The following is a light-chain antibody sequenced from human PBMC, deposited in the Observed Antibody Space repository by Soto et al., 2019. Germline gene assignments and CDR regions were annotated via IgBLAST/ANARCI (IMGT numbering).Light chain of an antibody. CDR3: QQYGRSTRT. Sequence: EIVLTQSPGTLSLSPGEIATLSCRGSQSVSSSYLAWYHQKPGQAPRLLIYVASTRATGIPDRFSGSGSGTDFTLTISRLEPEDFAVYYCQQYGRSTRTFGQGTQVDIK. CDR1: QSVSSSY. J-gene: IGKJ1*01. CDR2: VAS. V-gene: IGKV3-20*01.